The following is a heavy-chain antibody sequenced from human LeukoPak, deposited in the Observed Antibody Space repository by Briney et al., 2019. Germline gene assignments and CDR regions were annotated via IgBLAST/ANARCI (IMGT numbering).Heavy chain of an antibody. V-gene: IGHV1-46*01. J-gene: IGHJ5*02. CDR3: ARDQEGHYYDSSGRNWFDP. CDR1: GYTFTSYY. CDR2: INPSGGST. D-gene: IGHD3-22*01. Sequence: ASVKVSCKASGYTFTSYYMHWVRQAPGQGLEWMGIINPSGGSTSYAQKFQGRVTMTRDTSTSTVYMELSSPRSEDTAVYYCARDQEGHYYDSSGRNWFDPWGQGTLVTVSS.